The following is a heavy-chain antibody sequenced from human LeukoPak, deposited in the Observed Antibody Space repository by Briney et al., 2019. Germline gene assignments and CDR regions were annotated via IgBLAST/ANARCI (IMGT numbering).Heavy chain of an antibody. D-gene: IGHD2-21*01. V-gene: IGHV3-9*03. Sequence: PGRSLRLSCAASGFTFDDYAMHWVRQGPGKGLEWVAGISWNSGNINYADSVKGRFTISRDNAKNSLYLQMNSLRVEDMALYYCAKDGCSGDCYLHHWGQGTLVTVSS. CDR2: ISWNSGNI. CDR1: GFTFDDYA. J-gene: IGHJ5*02. CDR3: AKDGCSGDCYLHH.